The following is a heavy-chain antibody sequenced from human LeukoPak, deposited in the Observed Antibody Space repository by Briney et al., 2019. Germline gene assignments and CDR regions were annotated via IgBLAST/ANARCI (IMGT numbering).Heavy chain of an antibody. D-gene: IGHD6-19*01. CDR1: GGTFSSYA. V-gene: IGHV1-69*06. Sequence: ASVKVSCKASGGTFSSYAISWVRQAPGQGLEWMGGIIPIFGTANYAQKFQGRVTITADKSTSTAYMELSSLRSEDTAVYYCARASYRGWYESVTWTETGPHAFDIWGQGTMVTVSS. CDR2: IIPIFGTA. J-gene: IGHJ3*02. CDR3: ARASYRGWYESVTWTETGPHAFDI.